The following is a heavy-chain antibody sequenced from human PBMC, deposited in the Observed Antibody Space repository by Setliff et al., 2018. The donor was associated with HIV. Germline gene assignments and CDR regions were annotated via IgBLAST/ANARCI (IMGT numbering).Heavy chain of an antibody. CDR1: GFAFESYA. V-gene: IGHV3-9*01. J-gene: IGHJ4*02. D-gene: IGHD1-20*01. Sequence: PGGSLRLSCTASGFAFESYAMHWVRQAPGKGLEWVSGISWSSGNIVYADSVKGRFTISRDNAKNSLYLQINSLRVEDTAFYYCARYNWDPLGYRFDYWGQGTLVTVSS. CDR2: ISWSSGNI. CDR3: ARYNWDPLGYRFDY.